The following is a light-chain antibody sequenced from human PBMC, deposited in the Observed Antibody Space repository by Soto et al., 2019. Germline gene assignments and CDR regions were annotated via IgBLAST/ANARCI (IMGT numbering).Light chain of an antibody. J-gene: IGLJ1*01. V-gene: IGLV2-11*01. Sequence: QSALTQPRSVSGSPGQSVTISCTGTSSDVGGYNYVSWYQQHPGKAPKLMIYDVSKRPSGVPDRFSGSKSGNTASLTISGLQAEDEADYYCCSYAGSYYVFATATKLTVL. CDR1: SSDVGGYNY. CDR2: DVS. CDR3: CSYAGSYYV.